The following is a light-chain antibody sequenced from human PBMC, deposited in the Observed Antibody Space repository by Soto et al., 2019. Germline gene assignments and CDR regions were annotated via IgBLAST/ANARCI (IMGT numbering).Light chain of an antibody. CDR2: AAS. Sequence: DIQMTQSPSSLSASVGDRVTITCRASQSINNCLSWFQQKPGQAPKLLIYAASSLQSGVPSRFSGSGSGTDFILTIASLQPEDFATYFCHQYYIAPATFGQGTKVGVK. CDR3: HQYYIAPAT. CDR1: QSINNC. J-gene: IGKJ1*01. V-gene: IGKV1-39*01.